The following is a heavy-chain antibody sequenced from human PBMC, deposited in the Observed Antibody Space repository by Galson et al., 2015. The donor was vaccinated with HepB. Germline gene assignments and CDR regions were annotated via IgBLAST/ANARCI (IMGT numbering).Heavy chain of an antibody. J-gene: IGHJ4*01. D-gene: IGHD6-13*01. CDR2: IYWDDDK. V-gene: IGHV2-5*02. CDR1: GFSLSASGVG. CDR3: VHNAYSSTWYDKFAY. Sequence: PALVKPTQTLTLTRTFSGFSLSASGVGVAWIRQPPGKALEWLALIYWDDDKRYSPSLESRLTISKDTSRNQVVLTLTNLDPIDTATYFCVHNAYSSTWYDKFAYWGQGTLVAVSS.